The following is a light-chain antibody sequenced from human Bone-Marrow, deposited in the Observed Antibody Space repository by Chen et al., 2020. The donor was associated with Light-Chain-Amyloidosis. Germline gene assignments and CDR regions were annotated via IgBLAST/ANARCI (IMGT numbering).Light chain of an antibody. CDR1: QDIKTG. CDR2: DAT. CDR3: QHYDDVPQFT. J-gene: IGKJ3*01. Sequence: DIQMTQSPSSLSASIGGRVTITCQASQDIKTGLNWYQQKPGTAPKLLIFDATSLETGVPSRFSGSGSGTDFTLTVSNLHLEDAATYYCQHYDDVPQFTFGLGTKV. V-gene: IGKV1-33*01.